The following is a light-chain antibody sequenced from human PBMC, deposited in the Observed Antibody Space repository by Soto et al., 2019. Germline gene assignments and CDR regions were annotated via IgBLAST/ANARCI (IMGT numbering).Light chain of an antibody. CDR3: QQYNSYSRFT. V-gene: IGKV1-6*01. CDR2: AAS. CDR1: QGIRND. Sequence: AIQMTQSPSSLSASVGDRVTITCRASQGIRNDLGWYQQKPGKAPKLLIYAASSLQSGVPSRFSGSGSGTDFTLTISSLQPEDFATYYCQQYNSYSRFTFGPGTKVHIK. J-gene: IGKJ3*01.